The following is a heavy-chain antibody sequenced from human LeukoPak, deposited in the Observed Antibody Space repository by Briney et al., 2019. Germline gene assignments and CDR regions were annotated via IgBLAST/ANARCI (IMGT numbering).Heavy chain of an antibody. D-gene: IGHD6-13*01. CDR1: GFTFSSYG. CDR3: AKDGSSWTLDY. V-gene: IGHV3-30*02. CDR2: IRYDGSNK. Sequence: GGSLRLSCAASGFTFSSYGMHWVRQAPGKGLEWVAFIRYDGSNKYYADSVEGRFTISRDNSKNTLYLQMNSLRAEDTAVYYCAKDGSSWTLDYWGQGTLVTVSS. J-gene: IGHJ4*02.